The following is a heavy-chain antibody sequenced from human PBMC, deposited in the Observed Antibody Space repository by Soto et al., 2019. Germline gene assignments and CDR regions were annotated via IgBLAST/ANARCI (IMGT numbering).Heavy chain of an antibody. J-gene: IGHJ4*02. CDR2: INPRGGST. D-gene: IGHD3-9*01. Sequence: QVQLVQSGAEVKKPGASVKVSCKASGYTFTSYYMHWVRQAPGQGLEWMGIINPRGGSTSYAQKFQGRVTMTRDTSTSTVYMELSSLRSEDTAVYYCARDLAPEYYILAPPGSPPVGEIDYWGQGTLVTVSS. CDR3: ARDLAPEYYILAPPGSPPVGEIDY. V-gene: IGHV1-46*01. CDR1: GYTFTSYY.